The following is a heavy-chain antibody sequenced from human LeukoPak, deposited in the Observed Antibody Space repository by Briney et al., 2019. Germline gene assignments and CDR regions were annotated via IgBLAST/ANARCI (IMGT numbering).Heavy chain of an antibody. CDR1: GFTFSSYA. J-gene: IGHJ4*02. D-gene: IGHD6-13*01. Sequence: PGRSLRLSCAASGFTFSSYAMHWVRQAPGKGLEWVAVISYDGSNKYYADSVKGRFTISRDNSKNTLYLQMNSLRAEDTAVYYCAKEGSSLNHFDYWGQGTLVTVSS. CDR3: AKEGSSLNHFDY. V-gene: IGHV3-30-3*02. CDR2: ISYDGSNK.